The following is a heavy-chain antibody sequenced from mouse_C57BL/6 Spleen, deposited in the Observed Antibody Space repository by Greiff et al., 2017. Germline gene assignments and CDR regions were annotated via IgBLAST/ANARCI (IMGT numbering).Heavy chain of an antibody. V-gene: IGHV1-54*01. Sequence: QVQLQQSGAELVRPGTSVKVSCKASGYAFTNYLIEWVKQRHGKGLEWIGVINHGSGGTTYNEKFKGKATLTADKSSSTAYMQLISLTSEDSSVYFCARSDGYCSFAYWGPGTLVTVSA. D-gene: IGHD2-3*01. CDR3: ARSDGYCSFAY. J-gene: IGHJ3*01. CDR2: INHGSGGT. CDR1: GYAFTNYL.